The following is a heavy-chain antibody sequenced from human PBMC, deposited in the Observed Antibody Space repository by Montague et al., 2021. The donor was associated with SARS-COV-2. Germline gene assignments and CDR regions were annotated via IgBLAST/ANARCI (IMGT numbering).Heavy chain of an antibody. Sequence: SETLSLTCTVSGGSISSYYWSWIRQPPGKGLEWIGYIYYSGSTNYNPSLKNRVTISVDTSKNRFSLKLSSVTAADTAVYYCARGSGWMGNAFDIWGQGTMVTVSS. CDR3: ARGSGWMGNAFDI. J-gene: IGHJ3*02. CDR1: GGSISSYY. D-gene: IGHD6-19*01. V-gene: IGHV4-59*01. CDR2: IYYSGST.